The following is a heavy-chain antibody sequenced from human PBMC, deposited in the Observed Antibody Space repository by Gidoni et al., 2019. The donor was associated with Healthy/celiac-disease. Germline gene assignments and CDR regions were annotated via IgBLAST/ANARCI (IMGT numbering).Heavy chain of an antibody. CDR1: GFTFSSYS. CDR2: ISSSSSYI. V-gene: IGHV3-21*01. CDR3: ARDRITMIVVAYAFDI. J-gene: IGHJ3*02. Sequence: EVQLVESGGGLVKPGGSLRLSCAASGFTFSSYSMNWVRQAPGKGLEWVSSISSSSSYIYYADSVKGRFTISRDNAKNSLYLQMNSLRAEDTAVYYCARDRITMIVVAYAFDIWGQGTMVTVSS. D-gene: IGHD3-22*01.